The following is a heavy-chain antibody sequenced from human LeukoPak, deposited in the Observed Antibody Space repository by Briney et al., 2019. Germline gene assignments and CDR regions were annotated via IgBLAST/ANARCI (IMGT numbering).Heavy chain of an antibody. Sequence: PSGTLSLTCAVSGGSISSSNWWSWVRQPPGKGLEWIGSIYHSGSTYYNPSLKSRVTISVDTSKNQFSLKLSSVTAADTAVYYCARDRGEGFDPWGQGTLVTVSS. CDR3: ARDRGEGFDP. CDR2: IYHSGST. V-gene: IGHV4-4*02. CDR1: GGSISSSNW. J-gene: IGHJ5*02. D-gene: IGHD3-16*01.